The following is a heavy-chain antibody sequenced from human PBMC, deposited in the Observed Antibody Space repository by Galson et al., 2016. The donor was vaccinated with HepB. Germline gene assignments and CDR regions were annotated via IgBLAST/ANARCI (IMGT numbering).Heavy chain of an antibody. CDR3: VRRRADLWLPDCFDM. J-gene: IGHJ3*02. V-gene: IGHV2-5*02. D-gene: IGHD2-21*01. Sequence: PALVKPTQTLTLTCTLSGFSLTTSGVGVGWVRQPPGKALEWLALVYFDGDKRYSPSLQNRLTITKDTSKNQVVLTMTNMDPVDTATYFCVRRRADLWLPDCFDMWGQGTMVTVSS. CDR2: VYFDGDK. CDR1: GFSLTTSGVG.